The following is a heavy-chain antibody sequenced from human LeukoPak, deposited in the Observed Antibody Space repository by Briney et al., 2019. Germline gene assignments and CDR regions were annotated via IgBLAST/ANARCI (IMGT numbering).Heavy chain of an antibody. D-gene: IGHD3-22*01. CDR1: GGSISSYY. Sequence: SETLSLTCTVSGGSISSYYWSWIRQPPGKGLEWIGYIYYSGSTNYNPSLKSRVTISVDTPKNQFSLKLSSVTAADTAVYYCAREGGSYDSSGYVDYWGQGTLVTVSS. V-gene: IGHV4-59*01. CDR3: AREGGSYDSSGYVDY. CDR2: IYYSGST. J-gene: IGHJ4*02.